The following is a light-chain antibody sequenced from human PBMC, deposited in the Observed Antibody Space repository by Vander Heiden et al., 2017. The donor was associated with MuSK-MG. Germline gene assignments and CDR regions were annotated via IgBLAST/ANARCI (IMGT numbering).Light chain of an antibody. Sequence: SYVLTQPPSVSVAPGKTAMITCGGNNIGSKSVHWYQQKPGQAPVLVIYYDSDRPSGIPERFSGSNSGNTATLTISRVEAGDEADYYCQVWDSSSEVVFGGGTKLTVL. J-gene: IGLJ2*01. CDR1: NIGSKS. CDR2: YDS. CDR3: QVWDSSSEVV. V-gene: IGLV3-21*04.